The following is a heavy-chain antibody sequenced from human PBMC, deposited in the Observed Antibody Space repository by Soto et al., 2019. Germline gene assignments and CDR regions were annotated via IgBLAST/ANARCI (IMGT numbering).Heavy chain of an antibody. D-gene: IGHD6-19*01. CDR3: AGGWFFFDY. V-gene: IGHV3-30*03. Sequence: QVQLVESGGGVVQPGRSLRLSCAASGFTFNAYGMHWARQAPGQGLEWVAGISSDGNNKYYADSVKGRFTISRDNSKNTLYLQMNSLRTEDTAVYYCAGGWFFFDYCGQGTLVTVSS. J-gene: IGHJ4*02. CDR1: GFTFNAYG. CDR2: ISSDGNNK.